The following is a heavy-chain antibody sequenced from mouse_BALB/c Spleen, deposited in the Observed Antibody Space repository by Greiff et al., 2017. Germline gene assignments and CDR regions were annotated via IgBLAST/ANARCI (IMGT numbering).Heavy chain of an antibody. CDR2: IRSKSNNYAT. Sequence: EVQRVESGGGLVQPKGSLKLSCAASGFTFNTYAMNWVRQAPGKGLEWVARIRSKSNNYATYYADSVKDRFTISRDDSQSMLYLQMNNLKTEDTAMYYCVRYGNYGDYAMDYWGQGTSVTVSS. CDR3: VRYGNYGDYAMDY. CDR1: GFTFNTYA. V-gene: IGHV10-1*02. J-gene: IGHJ4*01. D-gene: IGHD2-1*01.